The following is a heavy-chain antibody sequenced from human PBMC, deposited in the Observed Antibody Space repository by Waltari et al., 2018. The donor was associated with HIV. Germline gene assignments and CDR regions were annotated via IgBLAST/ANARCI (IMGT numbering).Heavy chain of an antibody. V-gene: IGHV4-39*01. CDR3: ARHALRVGAAYWNFDL. CDR2: IYYTGRA. Sequence: LQLQESGPGMVKPSETLSLTCAVPGGSVSRSSYFWGWIRQPPGEGLGWVWRIYYTGRAYYNPSLKSRVTISVDTSKNQFSLKVTSVTAADTAVYYCARHALRVGAAYWNFDLWGRGTLVTVSS. D-gene: IGHD1-26*01. J-gene: IGHJ2*01. CDR1: GGSVSRSSYF.